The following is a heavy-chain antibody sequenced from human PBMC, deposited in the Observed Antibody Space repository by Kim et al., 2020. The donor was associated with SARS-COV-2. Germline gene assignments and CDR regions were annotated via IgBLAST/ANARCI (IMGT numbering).Heavy chain of an antibody. CDR3: AVNSFGDPSCYNLEV. V-gene: IGHV1-24*01. CDR1: GYTLSELS. Sequence: ASVKVSCKVSGYTLSELSIVWVRQAPGKGLEWMGGFDPKDGETIYAQKFQGRVTMTEDTSTDTPYMELSSLISEDTALYYCAVNSFGDPSCYNLEVWGQGTTVTVSS. J-gene: IGHJ6*02. D-gene: IGHD3-10*01. CDR2: FDPKDGET.